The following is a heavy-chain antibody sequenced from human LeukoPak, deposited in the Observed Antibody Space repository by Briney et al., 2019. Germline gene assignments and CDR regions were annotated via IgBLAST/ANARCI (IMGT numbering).Heavy chain of an antibody. V-gene: IGHV3-30-3*01. CDR1: GFTFSLYA. CDR3: AREDFRSSSSPFYDY. Sequence: GGSLRLSCAASGFTFSLYAIHWVRQAPGKGLEWVAVISYDGSNKYYADSVKGRFTISRDNSKNTLYLQMNSLRAEDTAVYYCAREDFRSSSSPFYDYWGQGTLVTVSS. D-gene: IGHD6-6*01. CDR2: ISYDGSNK. J-gene: IGHJ4*02.